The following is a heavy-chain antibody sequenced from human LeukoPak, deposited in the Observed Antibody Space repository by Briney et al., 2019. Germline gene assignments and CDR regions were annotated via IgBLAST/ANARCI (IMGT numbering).Heavy chain of an antibody. CDR3: ARVGYSGWNLEY. J-gene: IGHJ4*02. CDR1: GFTFSSYA. CDR2: INQAGSVQ. D-gene: IGHD5-12*01. Sequence: PGGSLRLSCAASGFTFSSYAMHWVRQAPGKGLEWVANINQAGSVQYYVDSVKGRFTISRDDAKNSLYVQMNSLRDEDTAVYYCARVGYSGWNLEYWGQGTLVTVSS. V-gene: IGHV3-7*01.